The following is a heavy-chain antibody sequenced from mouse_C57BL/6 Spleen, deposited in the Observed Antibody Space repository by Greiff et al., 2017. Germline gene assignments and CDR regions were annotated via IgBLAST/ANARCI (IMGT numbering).Heavy chain of an antibody. D-gene: IGHD6-2*01. J-gene: IGHJ2*01. CDR3: ARRGSLY. V-gene: IGHV1-55*01. CDR1: GYTFTSYW. CDR2: IYPGSGSP. Sequence: QVHVKQPGAELVKPGASVKMSCKASGYTFTSYWITWVKQRPGQGLEWIGDIYPGSGSPNYNEKFKSKATLTVDTSSSTAYMQLSSLTSEDSAVYYCARRGSLYWGQGTTLTVSS.